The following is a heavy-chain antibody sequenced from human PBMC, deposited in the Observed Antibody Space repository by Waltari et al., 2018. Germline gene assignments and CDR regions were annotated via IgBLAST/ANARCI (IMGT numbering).Heavy chain of an antibody. J-gene: IGHJ3*02. CDR2: INSNTGGA. CDR3: AREALGGTKAFDM. CDR1: GYTFTAYY. V-gene: IGHV1-2*02. D-gene: IGHD1-7*01. Sequence: QIQIMQSGAEVKKPGASVKVSCQASGYTFTAYYIHWARQAPGQGLAWMGWINSNTGGADCAQSVQGRVTVTRDTSISTVYMELSGLTSDDTAVYYCAREALGGTKAFDMWGQGTMVTVSS.